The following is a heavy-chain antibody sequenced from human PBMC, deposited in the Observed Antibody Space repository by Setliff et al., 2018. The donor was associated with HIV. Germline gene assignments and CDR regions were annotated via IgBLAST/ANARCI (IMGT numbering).Heavy chain of an antibody. D-gene: IGHD2-8*01. J-gene: IGHJ4*02. Sequence: SETLSLTCAVYGGSFSAYCWSWIRQPPGKGLEWIGEINHSGGTNYNPSLKSRVTISVDTSKNQFSLTVTSVTAADTAVYYCAREKNGYFDSWGQGTLVTVSS. CDR1: GGSFSAYC. CDR2: INHSGGT. V-gene: IGHV4-34*01. CDR3: AREKNGYFDS.